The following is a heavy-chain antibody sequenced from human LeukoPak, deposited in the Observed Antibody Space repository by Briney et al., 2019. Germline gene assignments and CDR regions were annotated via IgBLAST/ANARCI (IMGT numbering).Heavy chain of an antibody. CDR1: GFTFRSYG. J-gene: IGHJ3*02. CDR3: AKDIAVAGLGNAFDI. D-gene: IGHD6-19*01. Sequence: GGSLRLSCAASGFTFRSYGMSWVRQAPGKGLEWVSGISWNSGSIGYADSVKGRFTISRDNAKNSLYLQMNSLRAEDMALYYCAKDIAVAGLGNAFDIWGQGTMVTVSS. CDR2: ISWNSGSI. V-gene: IGHV3-9*03.